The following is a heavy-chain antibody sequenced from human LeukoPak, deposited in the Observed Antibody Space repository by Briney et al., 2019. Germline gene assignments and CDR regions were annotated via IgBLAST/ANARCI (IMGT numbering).Heavy chain of an antibody. CDR2: FDPEDGET. V-gene: IGHV1-24*01. D-gene: IGHD2/OR15-2a*01. J-gene: IGHJ6*02. CDR3: ATESTIRYYYYYGMDV. CDR1: GYTFTGYY. Sequence: ASVKVSCKASGYTFTGYYMHWVRQAPGKGLEWMGGFDPEDGETIYAQKFQGRVTMTEDTSTDTAYMELSSLRSEDTAVYYCATESTIRYYYYYGMDVWGQGTTVTVSS.